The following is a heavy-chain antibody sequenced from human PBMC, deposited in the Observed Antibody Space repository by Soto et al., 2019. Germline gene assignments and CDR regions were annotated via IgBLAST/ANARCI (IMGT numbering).Heavy chain of an antibody. V-gene: IGHV1-46*01. D-gene: IGHD2-2*01. CDR1: GYTFTSYY. J-gene: IGHJ5*02. CDR2: INPSGGST. Sequence: ASVKASGKASGYTFTSYYMHCVRQAPEQGLEWMGIINPSGGSTSYAQKFQGRVTMTRDTSTSTVYMELSSLRSEDTAVYYCARERPIVLVPAAMNWFDPWGQGTLVTVSS. CDR3: ARERPIVLVPAAMNWFDP.